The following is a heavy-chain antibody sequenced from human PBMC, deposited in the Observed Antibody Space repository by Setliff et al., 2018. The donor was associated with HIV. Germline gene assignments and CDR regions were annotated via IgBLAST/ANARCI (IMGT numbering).Heavy chain of an antibody. V-gene: IGHV4-39*07. CDR3: ARDPHYFDTSGYYSYFYFDF. CDR1: GGSISSNNDH. D-gene: IGHD3-22*01. Sequence: PSETLSLTCTVSGGSISSNNDHWGWIRQPPGKGLEWIGSISHSGNTYHNPSLQSRVTISLDMSKSQFSLKLRSMSAADTAVYYCARDPHYFDTSGYYSYFYFDFWGRGMLVTVS. CDR2: ISHSGNT. J-gene: IGHJ4*02.